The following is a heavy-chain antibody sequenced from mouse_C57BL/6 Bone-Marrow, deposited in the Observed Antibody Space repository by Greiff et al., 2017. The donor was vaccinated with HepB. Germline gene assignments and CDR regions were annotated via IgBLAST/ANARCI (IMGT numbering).Heavy chain of an antibody. V-gene: IGHV1-55*01. Sequence: QVQLQQPGAELVKPGASVKMSCKASGYTFTSYWITWVKQRPGQGLEWIGDIYPGSGSTNYNEKFKSKATLTVDKSSSTAYMPLSSLTSEDSAVYYCSTFYGSNHWYFDVWGTVTTVTVSS. CDR1: GYTFTSYW. CDR3: STFYGSNHWYFDV. CDR2: IYPGSGST. D-gene: IGHD1-1*01. J-gene: IGHJ1*03.